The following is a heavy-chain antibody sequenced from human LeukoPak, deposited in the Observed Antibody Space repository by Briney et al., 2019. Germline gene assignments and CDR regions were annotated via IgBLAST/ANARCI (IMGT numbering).Heavy chain of an antibody. V-gene: IGHV3-7*01. CDR3: AQGGATISDY. CDR2: IKQDGSEK. D-gene: IGHD5-12*01. Sequence: GSLRLSCAVSGFTLSNFWMAWVRQAPGKGLEWVANIKQDGSEKYYADSVKGRFTISRDNAKNSLYLQMNTLRVEDTAVYYCAQGGATISDYWGQGTLVTVSS. CDR1: GFTLSNFW. J-gene: IGHJ4*02.